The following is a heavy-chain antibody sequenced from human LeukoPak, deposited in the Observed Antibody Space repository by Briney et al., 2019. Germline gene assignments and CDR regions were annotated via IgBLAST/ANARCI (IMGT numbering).Heavy chain of an antibody. J-gene: IGHJ4*02. Sequence: GGSLRLSCAASGFIFSSYWMHWVRQAPGKGLVWVSRIKSDGSSTNYADSVKGRFTISRDNAKNTLYLQMNSLRDEDTAVYYCTRRLDDWGQGTLVTVSS. CDR1: GFIFSSYW. D-gene: IGHD3-16*01. V-gene: IGHV3-74*01. CDR3: TRRLDD. CDR2: IKSDGSST.